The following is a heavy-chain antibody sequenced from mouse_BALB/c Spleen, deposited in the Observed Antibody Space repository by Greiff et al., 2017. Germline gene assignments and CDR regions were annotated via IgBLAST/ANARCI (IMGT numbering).Heavy chain of an antibody. CDR1: GFTFSSYG. CDR3: ARQNLGGYYFDY. Sequence: EVMLVESGGDLVKPGGSLKLSCAASGFTFSSYGMSWVRQTPDKRLEWVATISSGGSYTYYPDSVKGRFTISRDNAKNTLYLQMSSLKSEDTAMYYCARQNLGGYYFDYWGQGTTLTVSS. D-gene: IGHD4-1*01. V-gene: IGHV5-6*01. CDR2: ISSGGSYT. J-gene: IGHJ2*01.